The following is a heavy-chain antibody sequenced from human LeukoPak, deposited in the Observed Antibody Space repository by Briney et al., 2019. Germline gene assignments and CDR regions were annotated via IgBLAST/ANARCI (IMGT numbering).Heavy chain of an antibody. CDR1: GFTFRNYA. Sequence: GGSLRLSCAASGFTFRNYAMHWVRQAPGKGLEWVAVVSYDGSYKDYADSVKGRFTISRDNSRNTLYLQMNSLRVEDTAVYYCAKHPGDFTGIVNYYYMDVWGKGTTVTVSS. CDR3: AKHPGDFTGIVNYYYMDV. D-gene: IGHD1-26*01. J-gene: IGHJ6*03. CDR2: VSYDGSYK. V-gene: IGHV3-30*04.